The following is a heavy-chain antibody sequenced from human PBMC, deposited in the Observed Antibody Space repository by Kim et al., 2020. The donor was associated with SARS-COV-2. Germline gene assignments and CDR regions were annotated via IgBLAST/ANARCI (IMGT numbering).Heavy chain of an antibody. CDR1: GFTFSSYW. D-gene: IGHD6-19*01. CDR3: ARDGDLYGSGKAAFGI. Sequence: GGSLRLSCAASGFTFSSYWMTWVRQAPGKGLEWVANIKQDGNQKYYVDSVKGRFTISRDNAKNSLYLQMDSLRAEDTAVYYCARDGDLYGSGKAAFGIWGQGTMGTVSS. V-gene: IGHV3-7*01. CDR2: IKQDGNQK. J-gene: IGHJ3*02.